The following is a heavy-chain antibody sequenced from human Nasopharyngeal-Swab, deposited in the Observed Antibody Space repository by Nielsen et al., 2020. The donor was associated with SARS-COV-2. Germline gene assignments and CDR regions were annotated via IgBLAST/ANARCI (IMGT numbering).Heavy chain of an antibody. CDR1: GYFFNTYW. D-gene: IGHD6-6*01. V-gene: IGHV5-51*01. CDR2: IFPDDSDT. J-gene: IGHJ5*02. CDR3: ARKSSSVGTLFDP. Sequence: GESLKIYCKASGYFFNTYWIGWVRQMPGKGLEWMGIIFPDDSDTRYSPSFQGQVTISADKSISTAYLQWSSLKASDTAMYYCARKSSSVGTLFDPWGQGTLVTVSS.